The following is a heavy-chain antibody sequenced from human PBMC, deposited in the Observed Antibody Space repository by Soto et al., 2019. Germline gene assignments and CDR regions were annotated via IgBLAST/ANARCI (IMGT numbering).Heavy chain of an antibody. D-gene: IGHD1-1*01. J-gene: IGHJ4*02. Sequence: GGSLSLSCAASGFTFSDHYISWIRQAPGKGLEWIGYSSNSGSFTRYADSVKGRFSISRDNAKNSLYLQINSLRGDDTATYFCVRSGDNYNLLDYWGQGTLVTFYS. CDR3: VRSGDNYNLLDY. V-gene: IGHV3-11*06. CDR2: SSNSGSFT. CDR1: GFTFSDHY.